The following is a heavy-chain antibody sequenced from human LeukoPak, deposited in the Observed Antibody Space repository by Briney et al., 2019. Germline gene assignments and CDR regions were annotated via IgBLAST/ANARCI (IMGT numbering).Heavy chain of an antibody. CDR2: INHSGST. CDR1: GGSFSGYY. D-gene: IGHD3-22*01. Sequence: SETLSLTCAVYGGSFSGYYWSWIRRPPGKGLEWIGEINHSGSTNYNPSLKSRVTISVDTSKNQFSLKLSSVTAADTAVYYCARAVTYYYDSSGYWGASGYYYYGMDVWGQGTTVTVSS. V-gene: IGHV4-34*01. J-gene: IGHJ6*02. CDR3: ARAVTYYYDSSGYWGASGYYYYGMDV.